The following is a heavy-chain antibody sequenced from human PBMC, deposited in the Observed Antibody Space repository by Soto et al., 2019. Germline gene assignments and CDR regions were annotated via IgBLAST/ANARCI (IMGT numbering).Heavy chain of an antibody. CDR3: AKEGGYSFGPGNYYGTDV. J-gene: IGHJ6*02. D-gene: IGHD5-18*01. CDR1: GFTFSNFA. CDR2: IIGSGGST. V-gene: IGHV3-23*01. Sequence: GGSLRLSCAASGFTFSNFAMSWVRQAPGKGLEWVSGIIGSGGSTYYADSVKGRFTISRDKSKTTLYLQMNSLRAEDTAIYYCAKEGGYSFGPGNYYGTDVWGQGTTVTVSS.